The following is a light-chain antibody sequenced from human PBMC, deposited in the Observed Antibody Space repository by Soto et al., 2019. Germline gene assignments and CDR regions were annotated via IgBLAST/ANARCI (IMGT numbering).Light chain of an antibody. CDR1: QGISSW. Sequence: DIQMTQSPSSGSASVGDRVTNNCRASQGISSWLAWYQKKPGKAPKXLIYATTSLQSGVPSRFSGSGSGTDCTLTISSLQPEDFATYYCQQADSFPVTFCQGTRLEIK. CDR3: QQADSFPVT. V-gene: IGKV1-12*01. CDR2: ATT. J-gene: IGKJ5*01.